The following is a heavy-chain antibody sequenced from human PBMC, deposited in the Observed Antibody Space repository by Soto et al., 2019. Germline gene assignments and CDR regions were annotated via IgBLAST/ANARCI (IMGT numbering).Heavy chain of an antibody. V-gene: IGHV3-23*01. D-gene: IGHD6-13*01. CDR3: AKDQGSSWYEINY. CDR2: ISGSGGST. Sequence: GGYLRLSCAASGFTFSNNAVTCVRQAPGKGLEWVSTISGSGGSTYYADSVKGRFTISRDNSKNTLYLQMNSLRAEDTAVYYCAKDQGSSWYEINYWGQGT. J-gene: IGHJ4*02. CDR1: GFTFSNNA.